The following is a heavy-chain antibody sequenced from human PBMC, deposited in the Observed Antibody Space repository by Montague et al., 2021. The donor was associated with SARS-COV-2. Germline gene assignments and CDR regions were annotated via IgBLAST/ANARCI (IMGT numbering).Heavy chain of an antibody. Sequence: SLRLSCAASGFAFSSYAMSWVRQAPGKGLEWVSAISGSGGSTYYADSVKGRFTISRDNSKNTLYLQMNSLRAEDTAVYYCAKDLEYCSGGSCYSPYYFDYWGQGTLVTVSS. J-gene: IGHJ4*02. CDR2: ISGSGGST. CDR3: AKDLEYCSGGSCYSPYYFDY. CDR1: GFAFSSYA. V-gene: IGHV3-23*01. D-gene: IGHD2-15*01.